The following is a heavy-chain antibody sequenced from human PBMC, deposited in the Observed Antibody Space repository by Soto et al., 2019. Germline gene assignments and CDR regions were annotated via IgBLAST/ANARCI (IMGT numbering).Heavy chain of an antibody. CDR3: ATAVAGTRLYYYYGMDV. CDR1: GYTFTSYG. Sequence: QVQLVQSGAEVKKPGASVKVSCKASGYTFTSYGISWVRQAPGQGLEWMGWISAYNGNTNYAQKLQGRVTMTTDTSTSTAYMELRSLRSDDTAVYYCATAVAGTRLYYYYGMDVWGQGSTVTVSS. V-gene: IGHV1-18*01. CDR2: ISAYNGNT. D-gene: IGHD6-19*01. J-gene: IGHJ6*02.